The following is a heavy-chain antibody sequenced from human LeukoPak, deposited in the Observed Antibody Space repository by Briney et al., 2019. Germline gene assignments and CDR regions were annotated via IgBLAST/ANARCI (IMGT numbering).Heavy chain of an antibody. CDR2: IYTSGST. J-gene: IGHJ6*03. CDR1: GGSISSYY. Sequence: SETLSLTCTVSGGSISSYYWSWIRQPPGKGLEWIGYIYTSGSTNYNPSLKSRVTISVDTSKNQFSLKLSSVTAADTAVYYCARDSFEYSSSGKYYYYYYMDVWGKGTTVTVSS. V-gene: IGHV4-4*09. D-gene: IGHD6-6*01. CDR3: ARDSFEYSSSGKYYYYYYMDV.